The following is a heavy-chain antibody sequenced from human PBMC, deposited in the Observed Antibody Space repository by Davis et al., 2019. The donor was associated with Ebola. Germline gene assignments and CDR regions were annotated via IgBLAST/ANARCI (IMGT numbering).Heavy chain of an antibody. D-gene: IGHD2-2*01. J-gene: IGHJ3*02. CDR1: GFTFSSYS. CDR2: ISSSSSYI. CDR3: ARDENVRYCSSTSCYRGLDAFDI. V-gene: IGHV3-21*01. Sequence: GGSLRLSCAASGFTFSSYSMNWVRQAPGKGLEWVSSISSSSSYIYSADSVKGRFTISRDNAKNSLYLQMNSLRAEDTAVYYCARDENVRYCSSTSCYRGLDAFDIWGQGTMVTVSS.